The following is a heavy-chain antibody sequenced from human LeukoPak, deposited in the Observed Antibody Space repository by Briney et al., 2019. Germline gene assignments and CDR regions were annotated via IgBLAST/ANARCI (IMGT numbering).Heavy chain of an antibody. CDR3: ARGYRYDFWSGYYLPNY. CDR1: GGTFSSYA. D-gene: IGHD3-3*01. Sequence: GSSVKVSCKASGGTFSSYAISWVRQAPGQGLEWMEGIIPIFGTANYAQKFQGRVTITADESTSTAYMELSSLRSEDTAVYYCARGYRYDFWSGYYLPNYWGQGTLVTVSS. J-gene: IGHJ4*02. V-gene: IGHV1-69*01. CDR2: IIPIFGTA.